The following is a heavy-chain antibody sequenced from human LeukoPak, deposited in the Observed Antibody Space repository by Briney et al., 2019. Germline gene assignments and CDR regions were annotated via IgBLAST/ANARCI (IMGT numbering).Heavy chain of an antibody. CDR2: FSGSSGST. CDR1: GFTFSSSA. J-gene: IGHJ4*02. Sequence: GGSLRLSCAASGFTFSSSAMSWVRLAAGKGLEWLSTFSGSSGSTYYADSVKGRFTISRDTSKNTLYLEMNSLRAEDTAVYYCAKPFCGLRIDYFDSWGQGTLVTVSS. D-gene: IGHD2-21*01. V-gene: IGHV3-23*01. CDR3: AKPFCGLRIDYFDS.